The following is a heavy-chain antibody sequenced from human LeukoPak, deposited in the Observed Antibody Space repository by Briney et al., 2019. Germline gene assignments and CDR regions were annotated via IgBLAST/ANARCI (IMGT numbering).Heavy chain of an antibody. CDR1: GFTFSSYA. CDR2: ISSNGGST. CDR3: ARSVGSGTSDY. Sequence: GGSLRLSCAASGFTFSSYAMHWVRQAPGKGLEYVSAISSNGGSTYYANSVKGRFTISRDNSKNTLYLQMGSLRAEDMAMYYCARSVGSGTSDYWGQGTLVTVSS. J-gene: IGHJ4*02. D-gene: IGHD1-26*01. V-gene: IGHV3-64*01.